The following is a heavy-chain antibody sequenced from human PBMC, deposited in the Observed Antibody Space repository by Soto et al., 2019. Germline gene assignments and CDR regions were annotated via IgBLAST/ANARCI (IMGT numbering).Heavy chain of an antibody. D-gene: IGHD2-8*01. J-gene: IGHJ5*02. CDR3: ARGRSNQYASSPPPKFDP. Sequence: GVTLRLSCSASGFALRTYEMNGIPQVSGKELQWGSYISSSGSTIYYADSGKGRFTISRENAKNSVYLQMNSLRAGDTAVSYCARGRSNQYASSPPPKFDPWGRGTLVTVSS. CDR2: ISSSGSTI. CDR1: GFALRTYE. V-gene: IGHV3-48*03.